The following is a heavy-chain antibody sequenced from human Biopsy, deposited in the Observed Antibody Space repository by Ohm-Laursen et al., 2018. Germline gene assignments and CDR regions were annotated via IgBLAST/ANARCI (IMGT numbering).Heavy chain of an antibody. J-gene: IGHJ6*02. Sequence: SLRLSCTASGVTLSGYSMNWVRQAPGKGLEWVSGITASGGTTYYADSVKGRFTISRDNSNNTLYLQMNSLRDDDTAVYYCAKVPRGGLSYYYSMDVWGQGTTVTVSS. CDR1: GVTLSGYS. CDR3: AKVPRGGLSYYYSMDV. V-gene: IGHV3-23*01. CDR2: ITASGGTT. D-gene: IGHD3-16*01.